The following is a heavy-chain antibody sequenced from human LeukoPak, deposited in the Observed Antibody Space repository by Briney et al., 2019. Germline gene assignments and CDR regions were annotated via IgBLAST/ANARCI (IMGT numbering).Heavy chain of an antibody. D-gene: IGHD3-3*01. CDR2: IKHDGSEK. Sequence: GGSLRLSCAASGFIFTNYFMSWVRQAPGKGLGWVASIKHDGSEKYYVDSVRGRFTISRDNTMNSLYLQMSSLRAEDTAVYYCATDRGWRTSGYYLYYFEYWGQGTLVTYSS. CDR1: GFIFTNYF. J-gene: IGHJ4*02. CDR3: ATDRGWRTSGYYLYYFEY. V-gene: IGHV3-7*01.